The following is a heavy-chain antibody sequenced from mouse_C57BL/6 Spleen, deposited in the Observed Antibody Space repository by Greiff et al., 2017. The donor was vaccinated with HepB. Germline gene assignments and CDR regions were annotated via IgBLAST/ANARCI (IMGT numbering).Heavy chain of an antibody. D-gene: IGHD3-2*02. CDR3: ARSAQATRYAMDY. CDR2: INPSSGYT. J-gene: IGHJ4*01. Sequence: QVQLKQSGAELARPGASVKMSCKASGYTFTSYTMHWVKQRPGQGLEWIGYINPSSGYTKYNQKFKDKATLTADKSSSQAYMQLSSLTSEDSSVYYRARSAQATRYAMDYWGQGTSVTVSS. CDR1: GYTFTSYT. V-gene: IGHV1-4*01.